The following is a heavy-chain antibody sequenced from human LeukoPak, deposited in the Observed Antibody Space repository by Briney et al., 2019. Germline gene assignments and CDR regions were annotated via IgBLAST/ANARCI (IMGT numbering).Heavy chain of an antibody. CDR3: ARMSSGWSWIDP. J-gene: IGHJ5*02. CDR2: IYYSGTT. D-gene: IGHD6-13*01. CDR1: GGPISDYY. V-gene: IGHV4-59*01. Sequence: PPETLSLTCTVSGGPISDYYWSWIRQPPGKGLEWIGYIYYSGTTNYNPSLKSRVTISVDPSKNQFSLKLRCQGAGVTGVNASARMSSGWSWIDPLGRGTLVSVCS.